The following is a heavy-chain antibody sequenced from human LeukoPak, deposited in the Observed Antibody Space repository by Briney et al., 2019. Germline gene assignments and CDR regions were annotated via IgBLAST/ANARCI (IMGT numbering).Heavy chain of an antibody. CDR2: ITASGGST. J-gene: IGHJ4*02. Sequence: GGSLRLSCAASGFNFSNYVMTWVRQAPGKGLEWVSGITASGGSTYHADSVKGRFTISRDNSKNTLYLQMNSLRAEDTAVYYCARTPLNYYDSSGLDYWGQGTLVTVSS. CDR1: GFNFSNYV. CDR3: ARTPLNYYDSSGLDY. D-gene: IGHD3-22*01. V-gene: IGHV3-23*01.